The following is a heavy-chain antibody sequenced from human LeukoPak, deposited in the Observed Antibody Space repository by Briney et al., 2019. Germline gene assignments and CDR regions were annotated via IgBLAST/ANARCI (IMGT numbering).Heavy chain of an antibody. Sequence: GGSLRLSCAASGFTFSSYEMNWVRQAPGKRLEWVSYISSSGITIYYADSVKGRFTISRDNAKNSLYLQMNSLRAEDTAVYYCAELGITMIGGVWGKGTTVTISS. CDR3: AELGITMIGGV. CDR1: GFTFSSYE. J-gene: IGHJ6*04. V-gene: IGHV3-48*03. D-gene: IGHD3-10*02. CDR2: ISSSGITI.